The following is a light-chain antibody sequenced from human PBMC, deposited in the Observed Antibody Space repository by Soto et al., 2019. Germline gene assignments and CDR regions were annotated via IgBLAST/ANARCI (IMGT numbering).Light chain of an antibody. CDR2: DVT. CDR1: ISDIVGYNY. CDR3: SSYTSSSTLDFV. Sequence: QCSLTQPASVSGSLGQSITISCTGTISDIVGYNYVSWYQHHPGKAPKLMIYDVTNRPSGVSSRFSGSKSANRASLTISGLLAEEEADYYCSSYTSSSTLDFVFGTGTKVTVL. V-gene: IGLV2-14*01. J-gene: IGLJ1*01.